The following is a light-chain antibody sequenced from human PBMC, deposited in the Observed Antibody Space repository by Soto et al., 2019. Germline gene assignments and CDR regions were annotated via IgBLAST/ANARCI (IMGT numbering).Light chain of an antibody. CDR1: QSVSSY. V-gene: IGKV3-11*01. J-gene: IGKJ4*01. CDR2: DAS. Sequence: IGLTQSPGTLSFCPGIRATLSCRASQSVSSYLAWDQQKPGQAPRLLIYDASNRATGIPARFSGSGSGTDFTLTHSSLEPEDFPVHHCQQRSNWPPTFGGRTKVDI. CDR3: QQRSNWPPT.